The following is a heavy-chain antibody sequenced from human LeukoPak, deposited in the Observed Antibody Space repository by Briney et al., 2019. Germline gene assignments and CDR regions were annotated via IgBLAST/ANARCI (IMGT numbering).Heavy chain of an antibody. V-gene: IGHV4-59*01. J-gene: IGHJ4*02. CDR1: GGSISSYY. D-gene: IGHD6-13*01. CDR3: ARGWEAAAGPFDY. Sequence: SETLSLTCTVSGGSISSYYWSWIRQPPGKGLEWIGYIYYSGSTNYNPSLKSRVTISVDTSKNQFSLKLSSVTAADTAVYYCARGWEAAAGPFDYWGQGTLVTVSS. CDR2: IYYSGST.